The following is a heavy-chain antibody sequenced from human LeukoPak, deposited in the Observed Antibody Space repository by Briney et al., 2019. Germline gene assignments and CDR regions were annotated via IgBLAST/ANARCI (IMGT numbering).Heavy chain of an antibody. CDR3: ARASMAPY. CDR2: IKHDGRET. V-gene: IGHV3-7*01. Sequence: GGSLRLSCAASGFTFSDYWMSWVRQAPGKGLEWVANIKHDGRETYYVDSVKGRFTISRDNAKNSLYLQMNSLRADDSAVYYCARASMAPYWGQGTLVTVSS. CDR1: GFTFSDYW. J-gene: IGHJ4*02. D-gene: IGHD6-6*01.